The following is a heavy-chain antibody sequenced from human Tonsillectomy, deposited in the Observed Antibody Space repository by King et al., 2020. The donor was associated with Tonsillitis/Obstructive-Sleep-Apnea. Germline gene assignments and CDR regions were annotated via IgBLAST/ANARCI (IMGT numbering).Heavy chain of an antibody. Sequence: VQLVESGGGVVQPGRSLRLSCAASGFTFSHYAMHWVRQAPGKGLEWVADISYDGSNKFYAHSVKGRFTISRDSSKNTLYLQMNSLRVEDTALYYCARGLGYYYDASGDYWGQGTLVTVSS. D-gene: IGHD3-22*01. J-gene: IGHJ4*02. CDR1: GFTFSHYA. CDR3: ARGLGYYYDASGDY. CDR2: ISYDGSNK. V-gene: IGHV3-30*04.